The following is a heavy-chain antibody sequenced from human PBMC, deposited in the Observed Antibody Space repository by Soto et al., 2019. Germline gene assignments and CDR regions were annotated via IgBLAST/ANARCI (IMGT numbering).Heavy chain of an antibody. Sequence: GASVKVSCKASGGTFSSYRINWVRQAPGQGLEWVGGIVPIRRTADYAQTFQSRVSITADESARTSYMELRSLRSQDTAVYYCVRDSGAKLSSSWGRGTLVTVSS. CDR3: VRDSGAKLSSS. D-gene: IGHD6-13*01. CDR2: IVPIRRTA. J-gene: IGHJ4*02. CDR1: GGTFSSYR. V-gene: IGHV1-69*13.